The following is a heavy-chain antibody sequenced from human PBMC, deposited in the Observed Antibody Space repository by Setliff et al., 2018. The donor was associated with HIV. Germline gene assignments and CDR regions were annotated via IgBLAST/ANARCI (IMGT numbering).Heavy chain of an antibody. CDR2: INQSGST. V-gene: IGHV4-34*01. Sequence: SETLSLTCAVYGGSFSGSYWSWIRQPPGKGLEWIGEINQSGSTNYNPSLKSRVTMSVDTSKNQFSLKLNSVTAADTAVYYCARSSLYCSGGSCHLTWFDPWGQGVKVTVS. J-gene: IGHJ5*02. D-gene: IGHD2-15*01. CDR3: ARSSLYCSGGSCHLTWFDP. CDR1: GGSFSGSY.